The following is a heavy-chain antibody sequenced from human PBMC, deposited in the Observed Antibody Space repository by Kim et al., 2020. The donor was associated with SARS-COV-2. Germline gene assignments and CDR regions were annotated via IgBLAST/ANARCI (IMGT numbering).Heavy chain of an antibody. CDR1: GYSFSNFW. CDR2: IHPLKSIT. J-gene: IGHJ4*01. V-gene: IGHV5-51*01. Sequence: GESLKISCKGSGYSFSNFWIGWVRQMPGEGLEWMAIIHPLKSITKYSPSFQGQVTISADTSITTAYLQWGSLRASDTAMYYCARALHGTYYWDFWGHGTLVTISS. CDR3: ARALHGTYYWDF. D-gene: IGHD1-26*01.